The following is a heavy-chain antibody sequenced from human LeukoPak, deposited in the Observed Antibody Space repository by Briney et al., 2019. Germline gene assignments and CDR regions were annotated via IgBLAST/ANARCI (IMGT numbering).Heavy chain of an antibody. D-gene: IGHD3-3*01. CDR3: ARAPFTIFGVANWFDP. Sequence: PSETLSLTCTVSGGSISSYYWSWIRQPPGKGLEWIGYIYYSGSTNYNPSLKSRVTISADTSKNQFSLKLSSVTAADTAVYYCARAPFTIFGVANWFDPWGQGTLVTVSS. V-gene: IGHV4-59*01. J-gene: IGHJ5*02. CDR2: IYYSGST. CDR1: GGSISSYY.